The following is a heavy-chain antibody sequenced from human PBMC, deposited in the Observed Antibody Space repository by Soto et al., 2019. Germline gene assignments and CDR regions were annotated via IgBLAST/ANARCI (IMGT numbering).Heavy chain of an antibody. D-gene: IGHD1-1*01. CDR2: IWYDGSNK. CDR3: ARARTGTYAFDI. CDR1: GFTFSSYG. V-gene: IGHV3-33*01. J-gene: IGHJ3*02. Sequence: QVQLVESGGGVVQPGRSLRLSCAASGFTFSSYGMHWVRQAPGKGLEWVAVIWYDGSNKYYADSVKGRYTISRDNSKNPLYLPMNSLRAEETAVYYCARARTGTYAFDIWGRGTMVTVSS.